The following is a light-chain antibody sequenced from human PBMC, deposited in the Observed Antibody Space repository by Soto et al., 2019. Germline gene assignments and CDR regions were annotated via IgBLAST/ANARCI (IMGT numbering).Light chain of an antibody. CDR2: EVS. V-gene: IGLV2-14*01. J-gene: IGLJ2*01. Sequence: QSALTQPASVSGSPGQSITISCTGTSSDVGGYNYVSWYQQHPGKAPKLMIYEVSNRPSGVSNRCSGSKSGNTASLTISGLQAEDEADYYCSSYTSSSTLVVFGGGTKHNVL. CDR1: SSDVGGYNY. CDR3: SSYTSSSTLVV.